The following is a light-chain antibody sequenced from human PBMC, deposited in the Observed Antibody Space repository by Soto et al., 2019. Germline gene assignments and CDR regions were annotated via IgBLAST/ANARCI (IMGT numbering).Light chain of an antibody. CDR3: QQYNSYSPET. CDR1: QSISSW. CDR2: DAS. V-gene: IGKV1-5*01. J-gene: IGKJ1*01. Sequence: DIQMTQSPSTLSASVGDRVTITCRASQSISSWLAWYQQKPGKAPKLLIYDASSLESGVPSRFSGSGSGTEFTLTISSLQPDDFATYYCQQYNSYSPETFGQETTVEIK.